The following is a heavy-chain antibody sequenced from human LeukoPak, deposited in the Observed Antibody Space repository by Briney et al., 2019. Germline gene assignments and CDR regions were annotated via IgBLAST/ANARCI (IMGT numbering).Heavy chain of an antibody. CDR3: AKRKYYYGSGRYYFDY. CDR1: RFTFSSYA. J-gene: IGHJ4*02. CDR2: ISGSGGST. V-gene: IGHV3-23*01. Sequence: GGSLRLSCAASRFTFSSYAMSWVRQAPGKGLEWVSAISGSGGSTYYADSVKGRFTISRDNSKNTLYLQMNSLRAEDTAVYYCAKRKYYYGSGRYYFDYWGQGTLVTVSS. D-gene: IGHD3-10*01.